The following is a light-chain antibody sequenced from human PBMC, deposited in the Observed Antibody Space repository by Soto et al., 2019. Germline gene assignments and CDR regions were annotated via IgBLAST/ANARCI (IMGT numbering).Light chain of an antibody. CDR2: ATS. V-gene: IGKV1-39*01. Sequence: DIQMTQSPSSLSASLGDRVTITCRASQNIDNYLNWYQQKPGKAPKLLIYATSTLQSGVPSRFSGSGSGTDFIITISSRQAEDFATYFCQESYTSPAVSFGGGTKGEIK. CDR1: QNIDNY. J-gene: IGKJ4*01. CDR3: QESYTSPAVS.